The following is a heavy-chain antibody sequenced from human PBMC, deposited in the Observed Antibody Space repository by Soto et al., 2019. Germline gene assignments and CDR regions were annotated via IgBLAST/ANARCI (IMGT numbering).Heavy chain of an antibody. CDR2: ISSSGGNT. J-gene: IGHJ3*02. CDR1: GFTFSTYA. CDR3: AKRPTSTGFGDPFDI. Sequence: EVQLLESGGDLVQPGGSLRRSCAASGFTFSTYAMSWVRQAPGKGLEWVSTISSSGGNTYYTDSVKGRFTISRDNSKNTLYLQMNSLRAEDTAIYYCAKRPTSTGFGDPFDIWGQGTMVTVSS. D-gene: IGHD3-10*01. V-gene: IGHV3-23*01.